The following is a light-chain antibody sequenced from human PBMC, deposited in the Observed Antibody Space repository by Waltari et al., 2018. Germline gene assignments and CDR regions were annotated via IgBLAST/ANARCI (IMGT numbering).Light chain of an antibody. J-gene: IGKJ1*01. CDR2: GAS. V-gene: IGKV3-20*01. Sequence: EIVLTQSPGTLSLSPGERATLSCRARQSVGRALIWYQQKPGQAPRLLIYGASTRATGIPDRFSGSGFGTDFSLTISRLEPEDFAVYYCQRNDRLPVTFGQGTKVEIK. CDR3: QRNDRLPVT. CDR1: QSVGRA.